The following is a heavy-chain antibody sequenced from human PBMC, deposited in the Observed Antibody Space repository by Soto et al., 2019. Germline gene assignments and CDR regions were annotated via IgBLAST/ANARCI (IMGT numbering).Heavy chain of an antibody. CDR2: ISYDGTNK. D-gene: IGHD4-17*01. CDR3: AKDLQSYGDYDYYCYGMDV. V-gene: IGHV3-30*18. Sequence: QVQLVESGGGEVQPGRSLTISCAASGFTFSTYGMHWVRQTPGKGQEWVAVISYDGTNKFYSDSVKGRFTISRDNFKNTLTLQMNSLRADDTAVYSCAKDLQSYGDYDYYCYGMDVWGLGTRVTVSS. J-gene: IGHJ6*02. CDR1: GFTFSTYG.